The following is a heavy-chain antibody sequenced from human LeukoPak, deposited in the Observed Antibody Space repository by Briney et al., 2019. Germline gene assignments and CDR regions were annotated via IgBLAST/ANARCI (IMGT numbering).Heavy chain of an antibody. D-gene: IGHD4-17*01. CDR3: ASIMTTVDY. J-gene: IGHJ4*02. V-gene: IGHV1-69*04. Sequence: ASVKVSCKASGGTFSSYAISWVRQAPGQGLEWMGRFIPILGIANYAQKFQGRVTITADKSTGTAYMELSSLRSEDTAVYYCASIMTTVDYWGQGTLVTVSS. CDR2: FIPILGIA. CDR1: GGTFSSYA.